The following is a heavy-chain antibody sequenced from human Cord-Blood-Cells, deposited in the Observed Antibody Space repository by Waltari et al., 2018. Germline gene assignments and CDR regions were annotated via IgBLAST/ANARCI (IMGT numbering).Heavy chain of an antibody. Sequence: QVQLQQWGAGLLKPSENLSLTCAVYGGSFSGDYWRWIRQPAGKGLEWIGEINHSGSTNYNPSLKSRVTISVDTSKNQFSLKLSSVTAADTAVYYCARRDCSSTSCYWYFDLWGRGTLVTVSS. CDR2: INHSGST. V-gene: IGHV4-34*01. CDR3: ARRDCSSTSCYWYFDL. J-gene: IGHJ2*01. CDR1: GGSFSGDY. D-gene: IGHD2-2*01.